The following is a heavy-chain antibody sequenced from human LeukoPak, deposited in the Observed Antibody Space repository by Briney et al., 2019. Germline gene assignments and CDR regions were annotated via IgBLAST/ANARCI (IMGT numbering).Heavy chain of an antibody. D-gene: IGHD2/OR15-2a*01. CDR3: AKQGEYYVNSVVDY. Sequence: PGGSLRLSCAASGFTFSSYAMSWVRQAPGKGLEWVSGIRGSGGSTHYADSVKGRFTISRDNSKNTLYLQMNSLRAEDTAVYYCAKQGEYYVNSVVDYWGQGTLVTVSS. CDR1: GFTFSSYA. V-gene: IGHV3-23*01. CDR2: IRGSGGST. J-gene: IGHJ4*02.